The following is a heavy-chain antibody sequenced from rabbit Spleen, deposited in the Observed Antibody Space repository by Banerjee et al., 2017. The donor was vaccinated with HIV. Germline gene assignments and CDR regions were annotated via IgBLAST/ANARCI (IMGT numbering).Heavy chain of an antibody. D-gene: IGHD6-1*01. V-gene: IGHV1S47*01. CDR3: ARLFAYAAYAGFGYATLDYFDL. CDR2: IYPVFGNT. CDR1: GIDISSYA. Sequence: QEQLEESGGGLVKPEGSLTLTCKASGIDISSYAISWVRQAPGKGLEWIGDIYPVFGNTNYANWMKGRFTISSDNAQNTVELQMNSLTAADTATYFCARLFAYAAYAGFGYATLDYFDLWGPGTLVTVS. J-gene: IGHJ4*01.